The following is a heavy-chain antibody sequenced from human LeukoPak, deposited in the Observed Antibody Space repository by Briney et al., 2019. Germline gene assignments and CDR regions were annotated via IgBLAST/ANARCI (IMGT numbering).Heavy chain of an antibody. D-gene: IGHD3-10*01. V-gene: IGHV1-18*04. CDR3: ATADFYYGSGSYYYFDY. CDR1: GYTFTDYY. CDR2: ISAYNGNT. J-gene: IGHJ4*02. Sequence: ASVKVSCKASGYTFTDYYMHWVRQAPGQGLEWMGWISAYNGNTNYAQKFQGRVTMTTDTSTSTAYMELRSLRSDDTAVYYCATADFYYGSGSYYYFDYWGQGTLVTVSS.